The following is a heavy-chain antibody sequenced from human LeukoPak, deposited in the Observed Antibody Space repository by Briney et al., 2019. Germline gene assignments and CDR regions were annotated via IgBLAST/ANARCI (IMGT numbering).Heavy chain of an antibody. D-gene: IGHD5-18*01. CDR3: AAEYSFVAFDI. Sequence: GVLRLSCAASGFTFSSYAMHWVRQAPGKGLEWVANIKQDGSEKYYVDSVKGRFTISRDNAKNSLYLQMNSLRAEDTAVYYCAAEYSFVAFDIWGQGTMVTVSS. CDR2: IKQDGSEK. J-gene: IGHJ3*02. CDR1: GFTFSSYA. V-gene: IGHV3-7*01.